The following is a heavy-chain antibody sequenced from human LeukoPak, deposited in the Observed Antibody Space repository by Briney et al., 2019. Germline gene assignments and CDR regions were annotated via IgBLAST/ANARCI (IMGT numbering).Heavy chain of an antibody. Sequence: GRSLRLSCAASGFTFSSYGMHWVRQAPGKGLEWVAVISYDGHNEYYGDSVKGRFTTSRDNSKNTLYLQMNSLRADDTALYYCAKSGSQWLAPDYWGQGTLVTVSS. CDR2: ISYDGHNE. V-gene: IGHV3-30*18. CDR3: AKSGSQWLAPDY. J-gene: IGHJ4*02. CDR1: GFTFSSYG. D-gene: IGHD6-19*01.